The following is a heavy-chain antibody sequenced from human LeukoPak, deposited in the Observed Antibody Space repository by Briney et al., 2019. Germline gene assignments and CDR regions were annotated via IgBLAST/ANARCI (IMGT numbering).Heavy chain of an antibody. CDR3: ARSPDSSGHWGYDY. CDR2: IYSGGST. J-gene: IGHJ4*02. D-gene: IGHD3-22*01. CDR1: GFTVSSNY. Sequence: PGGSLRLSCVASGFTVSSNYMSWVRQAPGKGLEWVSVIYSGGSTYYADSVKGRFTISRDNSKNTLYLQMNSLRAEDTAVYYCARSPDSSGHWGYDYWGQGTLVTVSS. V-gene: IGHV3-53*01.